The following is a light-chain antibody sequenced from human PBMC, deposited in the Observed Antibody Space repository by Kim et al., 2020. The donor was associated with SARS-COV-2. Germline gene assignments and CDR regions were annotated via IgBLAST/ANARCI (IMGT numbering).Light chain of an antibody. CDR1: NIGSKN. CDR3: QMWDSSTV. J-gene: IGLJ2*01. V-gene: IGLV3-9*01. CDR2: GDS. Sequence: SYELTQPLSVSVALGQTARITCGGNNIGSKNVHWYQQKPGQAPVLVIYGDSKRPSGIPERFSGSNSGNTATLTISRAQAGDEADYYCQMWDSSTVFGGGTQLTVL.